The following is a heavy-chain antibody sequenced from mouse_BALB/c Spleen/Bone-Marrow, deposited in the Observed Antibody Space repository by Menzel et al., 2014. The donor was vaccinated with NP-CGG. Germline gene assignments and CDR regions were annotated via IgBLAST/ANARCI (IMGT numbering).Heavy chain of an antibody. CDR2: IWAGGST. CDR1: GFSLTSYS. Sequence: VKLVESGPGLVAPSQSLSITCTVSGFSLTSYSVHWVRPPPGKGLEWLGVIWAGGSTNYNSALMSRLSISKDNSKSQVFLKVSSLQTDDTAMFYCARDDDSYAMDYWGQGTSVTVSS. J-gene: IGHJ4*01. CDR3: ARDDDSYAMDY. D-gene: IGHD2-3*01. V-gene: IGHV2-9*02.